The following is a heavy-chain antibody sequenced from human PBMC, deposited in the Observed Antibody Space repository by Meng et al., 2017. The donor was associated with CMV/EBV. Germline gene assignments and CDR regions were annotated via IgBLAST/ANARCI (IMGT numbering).Heavy chain of an antibody. V-gene: IGHV3-30-3*01. D-gene: IGHD4-17*01. Sequence: VALVGSGGGVVQPGRSLRLSCAASGFTFSSYAMHWVRQAPGKGLEWVAVISYDGSNQYYADSVKGRFTISRDNSKNTLYLQMNSLRAEDTAVYYCARDRGDYLYYFDYWGQGTLVTVSS. CDR3: ARDRGDYLYYFDY. CDR1: GFTFSSYA. J-gene: IGHJ4*02. CDR2: ISYDGSNQ.